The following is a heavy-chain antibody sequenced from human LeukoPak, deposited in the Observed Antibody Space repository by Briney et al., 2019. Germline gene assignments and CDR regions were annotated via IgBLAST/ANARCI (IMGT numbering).Heavy chain of an antibody. CDR1: GGSISSYY. CDR3: ARETSLAGFASGLGFNY. D-gene: IGHD6-19*01. Sequence: PSETLPLTCTVSGGSISSYYWSWIRQPAGKGLEWLGRIYTSGSTNYNPSLKSRVTMSIDTSKNHFSLKLTSVTAADTATYYCARETSLAGFASGLGFNYWGQGILVTVSS. CDR2: IYTSGST. J-gene: IGHJ4*02. V-gene: IGHV4-4*07.